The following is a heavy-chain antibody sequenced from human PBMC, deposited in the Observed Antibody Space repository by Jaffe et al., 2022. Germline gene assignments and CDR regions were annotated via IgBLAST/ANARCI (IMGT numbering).Heavy chain of an antibody. CDR2: IKQDGSEK. V-gene: IGHV3-7*01. CDR3: ARDFDDIVVVPAASYSSSWYDY. J-gene: IGHJ4*02. Sequence: EVQLVESGGGLVQPGGSLRLSCAASGFTFSSYWMSWVRQAPGKGLEWVANIKQDGSEKYYVDSVKGRFTISRDNAKNSLYLQMNSLRAEDTAVYYCARDFDDIVVVPAASYSSSWYDYWGQGTLVTVSS. CDR1: GFTFSSYW. D-gene: IGHD2-2*01.